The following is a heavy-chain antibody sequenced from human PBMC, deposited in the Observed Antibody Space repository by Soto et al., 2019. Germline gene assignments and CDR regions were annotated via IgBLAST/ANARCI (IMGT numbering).Heavy chain of an antibody. Sequence: QVQLVESGGGVVQPGRSLRLSCAASGFTFSSYAMHWVRQAPGKGLEWVAVISYDGSNKYYADSVKGRFTISRDNSKNPLYLQMNSLRAEDTAVYYCARGWRQLVFDYWGQGTLVTVSS. V-gene: IGHV3-30-3*01. J-gene: IGHJ4*02. D-gene: IGHD6-6*01. CDR2: ISYDGSNK. CDR1: GFTFSSYA. CDR3: ARGWRQLVFDY.